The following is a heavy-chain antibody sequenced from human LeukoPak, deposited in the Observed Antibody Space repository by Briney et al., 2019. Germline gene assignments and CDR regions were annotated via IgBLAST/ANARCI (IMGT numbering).Heavy chain of an antibody. J-gene: IGHJ4*02. D-gene: IGHD6-19*01. CDR3: VRDYSSGTLDY. Sequence: ASVKVSCKASGYTFTSYYMHWVRQAPGQGLEWMGIINPSGGSTSYAQKFQGRVTMTRDMSTSTVYMELSSLRSEDTAVYYCVRDYSSGTLDYWGQGTLVTVSS. V-gene: IGHV1-46*01. CDR1: GYTFTSYY. CDR2: INPSGGST.